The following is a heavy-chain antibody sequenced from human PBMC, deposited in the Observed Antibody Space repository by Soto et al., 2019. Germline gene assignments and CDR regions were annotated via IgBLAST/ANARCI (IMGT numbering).Heavy chain of an antibody. CDR3: ARMRTYGSGSRVLDP. J-gene: IGHJ5*02. D-gene: IGHD3-10*01. V-gene: IGHV4-61*01. CDR1: GGSVSSGSYY. Sequence: PSETLSLTCTVSGGSVSSGSYYWSWIRQPPGKGLEWIGYIYYSGSTNYNPSLKSRVTISVDTSKNQFSLKLSSVTAADTAVYYCARMRTYGSGSRVLDPWSQGTLVTVSS. CDR2: IYYSGST.